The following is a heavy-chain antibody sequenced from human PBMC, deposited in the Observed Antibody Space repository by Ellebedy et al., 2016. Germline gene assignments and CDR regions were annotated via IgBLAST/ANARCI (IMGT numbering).Heavy chain of an antibody. CDR2: MYYRGST. Sequence: GSLRLXXTVSGGSVRSISYYWDWIRQPPGKGLEWIGSMYYRGSTNYNPSLKSRVTISVDTSKNQFSLKLTSVTAADTSVYYCASRPNWYFDLWGRGTLVTVSS. J-gene: IGHJ2*01. CDR3: ASRPNWYFDL. V-gene: IGHV4-39*01. CDR1: GGSVRSISYY.